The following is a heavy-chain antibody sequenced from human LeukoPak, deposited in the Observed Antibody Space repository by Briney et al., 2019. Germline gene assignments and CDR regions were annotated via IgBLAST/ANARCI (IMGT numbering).Heavy chain of an antibody. D-gene: IGHD2-21*01. J-gene: IGHJ6*03. CDR3: AKDLIAMISTYYYYYMDV. Sequence: GGSLRLSCAASGFTFSSYGMHWVRQAPGKGLEWVSFIRYDGSNKYYADSVKGRFTISRDNSKNTLYPQMNSLRAEDTAVYYCAKDLIAMISTYYYYYMDVWGKGATVTVSS. V-gene: IGHV3-30*02. CDR1: GFTFSSYG. CDR2: IRYDGSNK.